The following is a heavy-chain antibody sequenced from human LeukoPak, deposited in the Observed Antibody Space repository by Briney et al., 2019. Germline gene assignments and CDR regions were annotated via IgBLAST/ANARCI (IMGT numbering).Heavy chain of an antibody. D-gene: IGHD3-9*01. CDR3: ARDRAPRRLRYFDLYYYYGMDV. Sequence: GGSLRLSCAASGFTFSSYEMNWVRQAPGKGLEWVSYISSSGSTIYYADSVKGRFTISRDNAKNSLYLQMNSLRAEDTAVYYCARDRAPRRLRYFDLYYYYGMDVWGQGTTVTVSS. CDR2: ISSSGSTI. J-gene: IGHJ6*02. CDR1: GFTFSSYE. V-gene: IGHV3-48*03.